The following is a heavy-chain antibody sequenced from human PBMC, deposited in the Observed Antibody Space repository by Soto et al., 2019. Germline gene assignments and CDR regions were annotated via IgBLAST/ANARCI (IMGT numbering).Heavy chain of an antibody. Sequence: QVQLVESGGGVVQPGRSLRLSCAASGFTFSNYPMHWVRQAPGKGLEWVAVISYDGSEKYYADSVQGRFTISRDNSKNRLYLQMHSLRLDDTAVYFCARDTSDYCFDYWGHGTLVTVSS. CDR1: GFTFSNYP. D-gene: IGHD3-22*01. CDR3: ARDTSDYCFDY. V-gene: IGHV3-30-3*01. CDR2: ISYDGSEK. J-gene: IGHJ4*01.